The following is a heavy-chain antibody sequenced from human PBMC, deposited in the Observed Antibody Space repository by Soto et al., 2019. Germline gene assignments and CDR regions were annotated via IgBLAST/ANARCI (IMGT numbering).Heavy chain of an antibody. Sequence: PGGSLRLSCAASGFTFSSYAMSWVRQAPGKGLEYVSAISTNGGSTYYANSVKGRFTISRDNSKNTLYLLMGSLRAEDMAVYYCARVHCSSTSCYDWGSYYYYYMDVWGKGTTVTVSS. J-gene: IGHJ6*03. CDR1: GFTFSSYA. D-gene: IGHD2-2*01. CDR2: ISTNGGST. V-gene: IGHV3-64*01. CDR3: ARVHCSSTSCYDWGSYYYYYMDV.